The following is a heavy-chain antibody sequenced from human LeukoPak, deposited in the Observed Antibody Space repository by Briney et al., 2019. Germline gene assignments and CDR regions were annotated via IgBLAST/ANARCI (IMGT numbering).Heavy chain of an antibody. Sequence: KPSETLSLTCAVYGGSFSGYYWSWIRQPPGKGLEWIGEINHSGSTNYNPSLKRRVTISVDTSKNQFSLKLSSVTAAGTAVYYCARGGPPYYDILTETLDYWGQGTLVTVSS. CDR3: ARGGPPYYDILTETLDY. CDR2: INHSGST. J-gene: IGHJ4*02. V-gene: IGHV4-34*01. CDR1: GGSFSGYY. D-gene: IGHD3-9*01.